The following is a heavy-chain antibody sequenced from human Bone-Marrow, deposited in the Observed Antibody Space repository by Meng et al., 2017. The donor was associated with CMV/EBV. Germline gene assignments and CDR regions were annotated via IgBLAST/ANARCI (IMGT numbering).Heavy chain of an antibody. D-gene: IGHD1-14*01. V-gene: IGHV3-11*04. Sequence: GESLKISCAASRFTFSDYYMSWIRQAPGKGLEWISYISNGGSVVYYADSVKGRFSISRDNAKNSLYLQMNSLRAEDTAVYYCARDTAGSGHYYYYGMDVWGQGTTVTVSS. J-gene: IGHJ6*02. CDR1: RFTFSDYY. CDR3: ARDTAGSGHYYYYGMDV. CDR2: ISNGGSVV.